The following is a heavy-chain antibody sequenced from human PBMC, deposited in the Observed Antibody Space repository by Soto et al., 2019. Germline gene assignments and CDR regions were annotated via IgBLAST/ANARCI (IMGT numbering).Heavy chain of an antibody. CDR3: ARDKRSSGYYRNFDY. J-gene: IGHJ4*02. D-gene: IGHD3-22*01. Sequence: GGSLRLSCAASGFTFSSYAMHWVRQAPGKGLEWVAVISYDGSNKYYADSVKGRFTISRDNSKNTLYLQMNSLRAEDTAVYYCARDKRSSGYYRNFDYWGQGTLVTVS. CDR1: GFTFSSYA. V-gene: IGHV3-30-3*01. CDR2: ISYDGSNK.